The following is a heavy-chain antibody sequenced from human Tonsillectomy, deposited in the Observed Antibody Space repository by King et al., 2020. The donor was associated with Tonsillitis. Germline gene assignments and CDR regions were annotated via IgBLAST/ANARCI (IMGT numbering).Heavy chain of an antibody. Sequence: VQLQQSGPGLVTPSQTLSLTCAISGDSVSSNSVAWNWIRQSPSRGLEWLGRTYYKSKWHNDYAVSVKSRIIINPDTSKNQFSLQLNSVTPEDTAVYYCAIGRDSAFDIWGQGTRVTVSS. J-gene: IGHJ3*02. CDR3: AIGRDSAFDI. CDR2: TYYKSKWHN. D-gene: IGHD5-24*01. CDR1: GDSVSSNSVA. V-gene: IGHV6-1*01.